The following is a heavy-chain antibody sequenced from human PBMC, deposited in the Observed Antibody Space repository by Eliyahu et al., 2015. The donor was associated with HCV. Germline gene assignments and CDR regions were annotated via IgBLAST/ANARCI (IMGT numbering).Heavy chain of an antibody. CDR2: ISYDGTNK. J-gene: IGHJ3*02. D-gene: IGHD3-22*01. V-gene: IGHV3-30*03. CDR1: GFTFSSYG. CDR3: HSSEDAFDI. Sequence: QVQLVESGGGVVQPGRSLRLXCAASGFTFSSYGMPWVRQAPGKGLEWVAVISYDGTNKYYADSVKGRFTISRDNSKNTLYLQMNSLRAEDTAVYYCHSSEDAFDIWGQGTMVTVSS.